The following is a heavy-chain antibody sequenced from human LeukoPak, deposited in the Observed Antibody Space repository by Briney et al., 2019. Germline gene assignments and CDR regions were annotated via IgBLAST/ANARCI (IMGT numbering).Heavy chain of an antibody. CDR2: IYDNGNT. J-gene: IGHJ6*03. CDR3: ARLGSAATGAPPYYYYYVDV. CDR1: GGSISYHS. D-gene: IGHD1-26*01. V-gene: IGHV4-59*11. Sequence: SETLSLTCTVSGGSISYHSWSWIRQTPVKGLEWIANIYDNGNTDYSPSLQSRVTISTDTSKTQFSLRLKSVTAADTAVYYCARLGSAATGAPPYYYYYVDVWGKGTTVTVSS.